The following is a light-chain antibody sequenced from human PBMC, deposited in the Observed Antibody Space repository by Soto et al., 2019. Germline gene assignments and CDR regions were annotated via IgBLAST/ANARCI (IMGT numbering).Light chain of an antibody. V-gene: IGKV1-5*01. Sequence: EIQMYQSPSTLSASVGDRVTITCRASQSISSWLAWYQQKPGKAPKLLIYDVSTLGSGVPSRISGSGSETEFTLTISSLQPDDFATYYCQQYTNYPWTFGQ. CDR3: QQYTNYPWT. CDR1: QSISSW. CDR2: DVS. J-gene: IGKJ1*01.